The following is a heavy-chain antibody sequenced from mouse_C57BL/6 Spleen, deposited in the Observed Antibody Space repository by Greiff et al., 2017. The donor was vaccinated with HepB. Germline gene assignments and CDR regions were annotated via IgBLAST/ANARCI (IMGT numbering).Heavy chain of an antibody. J-gene: IGHJ2*01. CDR2: ISYDGSN. CDR1: GYSITSGYY. D-gene: IGHD2-4*01. V-gene: IGHV3-6*01. CDR3: ASSYDYDVDY. Sequence: EVQLQQSGPGLVKPSQSLSLTCSVTGYSITSGYYWNWIRQFPGNKMEWMGYISYDGSNNYNPSLKNRISFTRDTSKNQIFLKLNSVTTEDTATCYCASSYDYDVDYWGQGTTLTVSS.